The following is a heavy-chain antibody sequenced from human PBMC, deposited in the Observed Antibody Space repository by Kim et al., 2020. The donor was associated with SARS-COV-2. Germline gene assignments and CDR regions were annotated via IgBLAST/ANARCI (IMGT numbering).Heavy chain of an antibody. CDR2: IYYSGST. CDR3: ARVFFGEVRGVISYYFDY. D-gene: IGHD3-10*01. CDR1: GGSISSYY. J-gene: IGHJ4*02. V-gene: IGHV4-59*01. Sequence: SETLSLTCTVSGGSISSYYWSWIRQPPGKGLEWIGYIYYSGSTNYNPSLKSRVTISVDTSKNQFSLKLSSVTAADTAVYYCARVFFGEVRGVISYYFDYWGQGTLVTVSS.